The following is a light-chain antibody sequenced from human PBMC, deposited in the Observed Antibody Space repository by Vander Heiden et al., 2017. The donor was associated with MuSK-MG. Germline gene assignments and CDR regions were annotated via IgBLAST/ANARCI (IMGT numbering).Light chain of an antibody. Sequence: QSVLTQPPSASGPPGQRVTISCSGSSSNIGSNTVNWYQQLPGTAPKLLIYSNNQRPSGVPDRFSGSKSGTSASLAISGLQSEDEADYYCAAWDDSLNGNWVFGGGTKLTVL. CDR3: AAWDDSLNGNWV. V-gene: IGLV1-44*01. CDR1: SSNIGSNT. CDR2: SNN. J-gene: IGLJ3*02.